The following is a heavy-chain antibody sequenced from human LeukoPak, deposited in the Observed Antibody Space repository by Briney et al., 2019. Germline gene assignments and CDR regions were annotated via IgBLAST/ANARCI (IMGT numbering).Heavy chain of an antibody. V-gene: IGHV1-2*02. D-gene: IGHD3-22*01. Sequence: ASVKVSCKASGYTFTGYYMHWVRQAPGQGLEWMGWINPNSGGTNYAQKFQGRVTMTRDTSISTAYMELSRLRSDDTAVYYCARESSGYDNAFDIWGQGTMATVSS. CDR3: ARESSGYDNAFDI. CDR2: INPNSGGT. CDR1: GYTFTGYY. J-gene: IGHJ3*02.